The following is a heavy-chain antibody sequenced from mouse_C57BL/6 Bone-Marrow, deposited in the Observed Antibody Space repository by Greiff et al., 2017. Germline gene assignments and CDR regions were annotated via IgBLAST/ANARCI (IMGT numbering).Heavy chain of an antibody. D-gene: IGHD2-3*01. Sequence: EVQLQQSVAELVRPGASVKLSCTASGFNIKNTYMPWVKQRPEQGLEWIGRIDPANGNTKYAPKLQGKATISADTSTNTAYLQLSSLTSEDTAIXYCARERGYFACPYFDYWGQGTTLTVSS. CDR2: IDPANGNT. CDR1: GFNIKNTY. J-gene: IGHJ2*01. V-gene: IGHV14-3*01. CDR3: ARERGYFACPYFDY.